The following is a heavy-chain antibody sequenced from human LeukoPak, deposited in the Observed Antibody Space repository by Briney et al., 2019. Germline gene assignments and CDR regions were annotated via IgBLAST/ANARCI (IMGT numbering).Heavy chain of an antibody. Sequence: GGSLRLSCAASGFTLSSYAMSWVRQAPGKGLEWVSGISDIGGRTYYADSVKGRFTISRDNSKNTVYLQMNSLRAEDTAVYYCAKGSDILTGYRIDYWGQGTLVTVPS. J-gene: IGHJ4*02. D-gene: IGHD3-9*01. CDR3: AKGSDILTGYRIDY. CDR1: GFTLSSYA. V-gene: IGHV3-23*01. CDR2: ISDIGGRT.